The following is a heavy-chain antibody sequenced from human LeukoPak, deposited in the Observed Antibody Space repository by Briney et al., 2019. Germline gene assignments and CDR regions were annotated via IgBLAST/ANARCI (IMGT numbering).Heavy chain of an antibody. Sequence: GGSLRLSCAASGFTFSTYVMNWFRQAPGKGLEWVSTISVGAEYIFYADSVKGRFTFSRDNAKNSLYLQMNSLRAEDTAVYYCARGSGVQVWSSLDYWGQGTLVTVSS. CDR2: ISVGAEYI. CDR3: ARGSGVQVWSSLDY. J-gene: IGHJ4*02. V-gene: IGHV3-21*01. CDR1: GFTFSTYV. D-gene: IGHD5-18*01.